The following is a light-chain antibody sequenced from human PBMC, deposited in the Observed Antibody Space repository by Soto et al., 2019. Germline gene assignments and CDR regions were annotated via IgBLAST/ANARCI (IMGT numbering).Light chain of an antibody. CDR3: QQYYTTPWT. V-gene: IGKV4-1*01. CDR1: ESVLYSSNNKNY. J-gene: IGKJ1*01. CDR2: WAS. Sequence: DMVMTQSPDSLAVSIDERATINCKSSESVLYSSNNKNYLAWYQQKPGQPPKALIYWASTRESGVPDRFSGSGSGTDFTLTISSLQAEDVAVYYCQQYYTTPWTFGQGTIVDI.